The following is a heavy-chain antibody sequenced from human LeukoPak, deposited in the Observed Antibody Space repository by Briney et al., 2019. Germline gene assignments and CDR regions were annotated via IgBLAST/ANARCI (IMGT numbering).Heavy chain of an antibody. J-gene: IGHJ5*02. V-gene: IGHV1-69*05. CDR2: IIPIFGTA. D-gene: IGHD2-15*01. CDR1: GGTFSSYA. CDR3: ARAVVVAATPTWFDP. Sequence: GASVKVSCKASGGTFSSYAISWVRQAPGQGLEWMGGIIPIFGTANYAQKFQGRVMITTDESTSTDYMELSSLRSEDTAVYYCARAVVVAATPTWFDPWGQGTLVTVSS.